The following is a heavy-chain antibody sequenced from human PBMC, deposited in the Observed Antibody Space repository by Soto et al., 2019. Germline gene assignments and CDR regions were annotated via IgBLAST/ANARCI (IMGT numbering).Heavy chain of an antibody. CDR1: GYTFIRYG. Sequence: QVRLVQSAAEVKKPGASVKVSCKASGYTFIRYGITWVRQAPGQGLEWMGWISAYNYYTNYAQKLQGRVTKTTDTSTSTVYKELRSPRSDETAVYYCARGGYYDKVWGKMNYYGLDVWGKGTTVTFSS. V-gene: IGHV1-18*01. CDR2: ISAYNYYT. J-gene: IGHJ6*04. D-gene: IGHD3-16*01. CDR3: ARGGYYDKVWGKMNYYGLDV.